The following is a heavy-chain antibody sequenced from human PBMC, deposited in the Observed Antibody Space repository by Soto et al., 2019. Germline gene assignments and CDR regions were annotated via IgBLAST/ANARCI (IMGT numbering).Heavy chain of an antibody. CDR2: IYYSGST. CDR3: ARWSEIQLWFTFDY. D-gene: IGHD5-18*01. J-gene: IGHJ4*02. CDR1: GGSISSGGYY. Sequence: QVQLQESGPGLVKPSQTLSLTCTVSGGSISSGGYYWSWIRQHPGKGLEWIGYIYYSGSTYYNPSLKSRVNISVDTSKNQFSLKLSSVTAADTAVYYCARWSEIQLWFTFDYWGQGTLVTVSS. V-gene: IGHV4-31*03.